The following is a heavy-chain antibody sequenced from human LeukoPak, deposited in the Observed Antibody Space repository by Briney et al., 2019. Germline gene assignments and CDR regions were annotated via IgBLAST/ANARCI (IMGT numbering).Heavy chain of an antibody. V-gene: IGHV1-18*01. J-gene: IGHJ4*02. Sequence: GASVKVSCKASGYTFTSYDINWVRQATGQGLEWMGWISAYNVNTKYAQKFQGTVTMTTDTSTRTAYMELRSLRSDDTAVYYCAREYCGGGRCYGGDYWGQGTLVTVSS. D-gene: IGHD2-15*01. CDR3: AREYCGGGRCYGGDY. CDR2: ISAYNVNT. CDR1: GYTFTSYD.